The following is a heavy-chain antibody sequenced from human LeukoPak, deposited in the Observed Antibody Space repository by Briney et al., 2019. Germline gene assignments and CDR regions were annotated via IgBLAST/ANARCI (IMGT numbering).Heavy chain of an antibody. J-gene: IGHJ4*02. CDR1: GFTFTSYS. CDR3: ARDLSGTYPFDL. D-gene: IGHD1-26*01. V-gene: IGHV3-48*01. CDR2: ISGSSSTI. Sequence: PGGSLTLSCAASGFTFTSYSMNWVRQAPGKGLEWLSHISGSSSTIHYEASVKGRFTISRDNAKNSLYLQMTSLRAEDTVVYYCARDLSGTYPFDLWGQGTLVTVSS.